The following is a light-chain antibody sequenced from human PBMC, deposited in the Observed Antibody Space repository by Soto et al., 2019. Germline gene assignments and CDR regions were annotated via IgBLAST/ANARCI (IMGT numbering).Light chain of an antibody. CDR2: GAS. Sequence: IGLTQSPASLPLSQGERATLSWRASQSVSSSYLAWYQQKPGQAPRLLIYGASSRATGIPDRVSGSGSGTDFTLTISRREPEDVAVHYCQQRSNWPPWTFGQGTKVDIK. J-gene: IGKJ1*01. V-gene: IGKV3D-20*02. CDR1: QSVSSSY. CDR3: QQRSNWPPWT.